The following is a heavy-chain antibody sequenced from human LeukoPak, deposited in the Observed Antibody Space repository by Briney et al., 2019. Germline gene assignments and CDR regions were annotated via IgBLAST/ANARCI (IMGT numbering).Heavy chain of an antibody. Sequence: GGSLRISCAASGFTFSSYSMNWVRQAPGKEPEWVSFISSSSSYIYYADSVKGRFTISRDNAKKSLFLQMNSLRAEDTAVYYCARDRAYCGGDCSSVTAFDIWGQGTMVTVSS. CDR2: ISSSSSYI. J-gene: IGHJ3*02. CDR1: GFTFSSYS. V-gene: IGHV3-21*01. CDR3: ARDRAYCGGDCSSVTAFDI. D-gene: IGHD2-21*02.